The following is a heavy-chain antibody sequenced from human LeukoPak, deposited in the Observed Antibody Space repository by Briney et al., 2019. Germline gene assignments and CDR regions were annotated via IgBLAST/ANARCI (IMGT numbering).Heavy chain of an antibody. D-gene: IGHD3-22*01. CDR2: IYYSGSS. Sequence: SETLSLTCTVSGGSISSHYGSWIRQPPGKGLEWIGYIYYSGSSNYNPSLKSRVTISVYTSKNQFSLKLRSVTPTDTAAYYCSRVYYYDSSGLHFDYRGQGSQLSDCS. CDR3: SRVYYYDSSGLHFDY. CDR1: GGSISSHY. J-gene: IGHJ4*02. V-gene: IGHV4-59*11.